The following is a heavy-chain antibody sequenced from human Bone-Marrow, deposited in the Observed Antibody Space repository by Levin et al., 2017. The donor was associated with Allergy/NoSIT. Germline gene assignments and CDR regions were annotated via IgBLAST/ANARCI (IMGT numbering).Heavy chain of an antibody. V-gene: IGHV3-30*18. CDR2: MSYDGSNE. Sequence: GGSLRLSCLASGFTFRNYVMHWVRHVPGKGLEWLAVMSYDGSNEFYADSVKGRFTISRDNSKNTLYLHINSLRTDDTAMYYCAKHSGSYYQIDQWGQGTQVTVSS. J-gene: IGHJ4*02. CDR1: GFTFRNYV. D-gene: IGHD3-10*01. CDR3: AKHSGSYYQIDQ.